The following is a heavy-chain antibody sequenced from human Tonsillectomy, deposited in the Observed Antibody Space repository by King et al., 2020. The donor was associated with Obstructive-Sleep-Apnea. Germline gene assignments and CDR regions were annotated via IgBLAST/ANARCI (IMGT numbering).Heavy chain of an antibody. D-gene: IGHD2-2*01. V-gene: IGHV3-30*04. Sequence: QLVQSGGGVVQPGRALRLSCAASGFTFSSYAMHWVRQAPGKGLEWVAGVSSDGRNEYYADSVKGRFTISRDNSKNTLFLHMNSLRAEDTAVFYWAGDIVVVPATIGDYWGQGTLVTVSS. J-gene: IGHJ4*02. CDR3: AGDIVVVPATIGDY. CDR1: GFTFSSYA. CDR2: VSSDGRNE.